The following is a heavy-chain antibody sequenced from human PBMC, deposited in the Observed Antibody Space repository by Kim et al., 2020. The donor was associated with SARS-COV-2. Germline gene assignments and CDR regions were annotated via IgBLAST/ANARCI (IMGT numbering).Heavy chain of an antibody. V-gene: IGHV4-39*01. Sequence: SETLSLTCTVSGGSVSSSSYYWGWIRQSPGKGLEWIGSIYYSGHTYYSPSLKGRVTISIDTSKNQCSLGLISVTAADTAVYYCGRHRGGAIAGSGDQYNWFGPWGQGARVTVSS. D-gene: IGHD6-19*01. J-gene: IGHJ5*02. CDR2: IYYSGHT. CDR1: GGSVSSSSYY. CDR3: GRHRGGAIAGSGDQYNWFGP.